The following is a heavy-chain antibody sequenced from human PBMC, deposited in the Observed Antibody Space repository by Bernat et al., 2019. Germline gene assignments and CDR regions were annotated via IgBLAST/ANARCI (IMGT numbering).Heavy chain of an antibody. CDR3: ARHIVPAGPYYYYYGMDV. CDR2: IDPSDSYT. D-gene: IGHD2-2*01. J-gene: IGHJ6*02. CDR1: GYSFTSYW. V-gene: IGHV5-10-1*03. Sequence: EVQLVQSGAEVKKPGESLRISCKGSGYSFTSYWISWVRQMPGKGLEWMGRIDPSDSYTNYSPSFQGHVTISADKSISTAYLQWSSLKASDTAMYYCARHIVPAGPYYYYYGMDVWGQGTTVTVSS.